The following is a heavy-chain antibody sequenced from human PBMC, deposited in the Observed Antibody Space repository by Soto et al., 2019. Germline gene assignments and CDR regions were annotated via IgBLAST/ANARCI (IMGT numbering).Heavy chain of an antibody. Sequence: PSETLSLTCTVSGGSISSYYWSWIRQPPGKGLEWIGYIYYSGSTNYNPPLKSRVTISVDTSKNQFSLKLSSVTAADTAVYYCARVVWYSYRFDYWGQGTLVTVSS. J-gene: IGHJ4*02. CDR2: IYYSGST. V-gene: IGHV4-59*01. CDR3: ARVVWYSYRFDY. D-gene: IGHD5-18*01. CDR1: GGSISSYY.